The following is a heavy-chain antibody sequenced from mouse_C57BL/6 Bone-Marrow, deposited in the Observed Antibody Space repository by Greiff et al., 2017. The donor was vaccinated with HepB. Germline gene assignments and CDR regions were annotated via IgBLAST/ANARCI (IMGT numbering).Heavy chain of an antibody. CDR3: ARPSLLRYFDV. CDR2: IYPRSGNT. J-gene: IGHJ1*03. Sequence: VQLQESGAELARPGASVKLSCKASGYTFTSYGISWVKQSTGQGLEWIGEIYPRSGNTYYNEKFKGKATLTADKSSSTAYMEIRSLTSEDSAVYFCARPSLLRYFDVWGTGTTVTVSS. D-gene: IGHD6-1*01. V-gene: IGHV1-81*01. CDR1: GYTFTSYG.